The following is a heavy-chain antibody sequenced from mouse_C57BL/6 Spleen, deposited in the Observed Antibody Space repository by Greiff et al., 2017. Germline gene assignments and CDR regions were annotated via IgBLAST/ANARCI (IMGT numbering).Heavy chain of an antibody. CDR3: TYDGYYLFAY. V-gene: IGHV14-4*01. CDR1: GFNIKDAY. CDR2: IDPENGDT. Sequence: VQLQQSGAELVRPGASVKLSCTASGFNIKDAYMHWVKQRPEQGLEWIGWIDPENGDTEYASKFQGKATITAGTSSNTAYLQRISLTSEDTAVYYCTYDGYYLFAYWGQGTLVTVSA. D-gene: IGHD2-3*01. J-gene: IGHJ3*01.